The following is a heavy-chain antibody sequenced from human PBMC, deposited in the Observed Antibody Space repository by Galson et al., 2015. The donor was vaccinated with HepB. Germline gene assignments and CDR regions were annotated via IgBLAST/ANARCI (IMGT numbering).Heavy chain of an antibody. D-gene: IGHD6-13*01. CDR1: GYTFTSYA. CDR2: INAGNGNT. CDR3: ARDPEDSSSWYLGDYFDY. Sequence: SVKVSCKASGYTFTSYAMHWVRQAPGQRLEWMGWINAGNGNTKYSQKFQGRVTITRDTSASTAYMELSSLRSEDTAVYYCARDPEDSSSWYLGDYFDYWGQGTLVTVSS. J-gene: IGHJ4*02. V-gene: IGHV1-3*01.